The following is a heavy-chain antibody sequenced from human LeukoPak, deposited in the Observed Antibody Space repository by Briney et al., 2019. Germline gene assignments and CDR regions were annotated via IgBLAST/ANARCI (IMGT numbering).Heavy chain of an antibody. D-gene: IGHD3-9*01. Sequence: ASVKVSCKASVYTFTRYGISWVRQAPGQGLAWMGWISAYNGNTNYAQKLQGRGTMTTDTSTSTAYMELRSLRYDDTAVYYCARDNYDILTGYQFDYWGQGTLVTVSS. CDR3: ARDNYDILTGYQFDY. CDR2: ISAYNGNT. CDR1: VYTFTRYG. V-gene: IGHV1-18*01. J-gene: IGHJ4*02.